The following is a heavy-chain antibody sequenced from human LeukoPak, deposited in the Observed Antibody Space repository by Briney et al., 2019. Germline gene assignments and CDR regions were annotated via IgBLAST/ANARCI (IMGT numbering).Heavy chain of an antibody. D-gene: IGHD1-1*01. Sequence: GGSLRLSCAASGFTFSSYAMSWVRRAPGKGLEWVSAISGSGGSTYYADSVKGRFTISRDNSKNTLYLQMNSLRAEDTAVYYCAKNKDWNDEELDYWGQGTLVTVSS. J-gene: IGHJ4*02. CDR3: AKNKDWNDEELDY. V-gene: IGHV3-23*01. CDR1: GFTFSSYA. CDR2: ISGSGGST.